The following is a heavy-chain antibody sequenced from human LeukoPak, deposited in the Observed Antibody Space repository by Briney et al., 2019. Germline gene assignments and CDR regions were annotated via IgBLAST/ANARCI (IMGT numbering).Heavy chain of an antibody. V-gene: IGHV4-59*01. CDR3: ASGYSYGPFDY. D-gene: IGHD5-18*01. J-gene: IGHJ4*02. Sequence: PSETLSLTCTVSGGFISSYYWSWIRQPPGKGLEWIGYIYYSGSTNYNPSLKSRVTISVDTSKNQFSLKLSSVTAADTAVYYCASGYSYGPFDYWGQGTLVTVSS. CDR1: GGFISSYY. CDR2: IYYSGST.